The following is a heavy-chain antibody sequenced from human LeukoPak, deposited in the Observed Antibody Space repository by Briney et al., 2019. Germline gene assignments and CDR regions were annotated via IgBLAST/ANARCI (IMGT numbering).Heavy chain of an antibody. Sequence: RGSPRLSCAASGFTSADYSMSWGRQAPRKGVERVSGINWMGGSTGYADSVKGRFTISRDNAKNSLYLQMNSLRAEDTALYHCARDGIAAAGSYYYYGMDVWGQGTTVTVSS. CDR3: ARDGIAAAGSYYYYGMDV. V-gene: IGHV3-20*01. CDR1: GFTSADYS. CDR2: INWMGGST. D-gene: IGHD6-13*01. J-gene: IGHJ6*02.